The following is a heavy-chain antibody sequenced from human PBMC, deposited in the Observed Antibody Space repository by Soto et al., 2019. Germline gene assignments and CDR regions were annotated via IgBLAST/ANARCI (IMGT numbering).Heavy chain of an antibody. J-gene: IGHJ2*01. CDR3: ARSGYFQIYWYFDL. V-gene: IGHV4-30-4*01. Sequence: QVQLQESGPGLVKPSQTLSLTCTVSGCSISSGDYYWSWISQPPGKGLEWIGYIYYSGSTYYNPSLKSRVTIAVDTSKSQFSLKLSSVTAADTAVYDCARSGYFQIYWYFDLWGRGTLVTVSS. D-gene: IGHD5-18*01. CDR1: GCSISSGDYY. CDR2: IYYSGST.